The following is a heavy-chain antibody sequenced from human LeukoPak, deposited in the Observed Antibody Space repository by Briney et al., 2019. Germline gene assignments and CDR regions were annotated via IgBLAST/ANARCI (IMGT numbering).Heavy chain of an antibody. J-gene: IGHJ3*02. Sequence: GGSLRLSRAASGFTFSDYYMSWIRQAPGKGLEWVSYISSSSSYTNYADSVKGRFTISRDNAKNSLYLQMNSLRAEDTAVYYCARPIAAAGTVGAFDIWGQGRTVTVSS. CDR3: ARPIAAAGTVGAFDI. V-gene: IGHV3-11*03. CDR1: GFTFSDYY. D-gene: IGHD6-13*01. CDR2: ISSSSSYT.